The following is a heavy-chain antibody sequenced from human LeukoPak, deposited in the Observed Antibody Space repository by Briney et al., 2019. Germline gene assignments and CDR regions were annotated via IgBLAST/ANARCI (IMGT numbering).Heavy chain of an antibody. V-gene: IGHV3-33*01. CDR2: IWYDGSNK. CDR1: GFTFSSYG. CDR3: ARDGSGSYSYYYYYMDV. J-gene: IGHJ6*03. D-gene: IGHD1-26*01. Sequence: GGSLRLSCAASGFTFSSYGMHRVRQAPGKGLEWVAVIWYDGSNKYYADSVKGRFTISRDNSKNTLYLQMNSLRAEDTAVYYCARDGSGSYSYYYYYMDVWGKGTTVTVSS.